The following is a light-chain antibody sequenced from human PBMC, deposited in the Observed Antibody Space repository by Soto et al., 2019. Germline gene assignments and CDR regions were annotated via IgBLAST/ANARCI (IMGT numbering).Light chain of an antibody. Sequence: DIQMTQSPSTLSASVGDRVSITCRASQSISRWLAWYQQKPGKAPRLLIYDASCLGGGVPSRFRGSGSGTKFTLTIITLQPHDFVSDYCQQYQSFPYTFGKGTKLEIK. CDR3: QQYQSFPYT. J-gene: IGKJ2*01. V-gene: IGKV1-5*01. CDR1: QSISRW. CDR2: DAS.